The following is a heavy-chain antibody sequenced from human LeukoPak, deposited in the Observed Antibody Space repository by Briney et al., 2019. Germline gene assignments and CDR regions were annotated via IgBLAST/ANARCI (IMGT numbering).Heavy chain of an antibody. CDR2: ISGSGGST. CDR3: GKDRSAVAATSCFDC. J-gene: IGHJ4*02. CDR1: GFTFTSYA. Sequence: GGSLRLSCAASGFTFTSYAISWDRQPAGKGLEWVSTISGSGGSTYYADSVKGRFTISRDNSKNTLYLQMNSLRAEDTAVYYCGKDRSAVAATSCFDCWGQGTLVTVSS. D-gene: IGHD2-15*01. V-gene: IGHV3-23*01.